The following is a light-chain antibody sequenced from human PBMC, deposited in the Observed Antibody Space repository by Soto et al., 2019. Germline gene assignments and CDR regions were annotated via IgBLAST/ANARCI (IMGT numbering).Light chain of an antibody. V-gene: IGKV1-39*01. CDR3: QQSYSTPFT. Sequence: DIQMNKSPSSLSASVGDRVTITCRASQSIISYLNWYQQKPGKAPKLLIYAASSLQSGVPSRFSGSGSGTDFTLTISSLQPYDFATYYGQQSYSTPFTFGGGTKVEIK. J-gene: IGKJ4*01. CDR1: QSIISY. CDR2: AAS.